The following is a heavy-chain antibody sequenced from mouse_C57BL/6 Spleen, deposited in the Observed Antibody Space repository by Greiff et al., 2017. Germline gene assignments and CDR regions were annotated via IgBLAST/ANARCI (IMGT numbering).Heavy chain of an antibody. V-gene: IGHV2-2*01. CDR1: GFSFTSYG. CDR3: ARNYGNYFDV. D-gene: IGHD2-1*01. Sequence: QVQLKESGPGLVQPSQSLSITCTVSGFSFTSYGVHWVRQSPGKGLEWLGVIWSGGSTDCNAAFISRLSISKDNSKSQVFFKMNSLQTDDTAIYNCARNYGNYFDVWGKGTTVTVSS. J-gene: IGHJ1*03. CDR2: IWSGGST.